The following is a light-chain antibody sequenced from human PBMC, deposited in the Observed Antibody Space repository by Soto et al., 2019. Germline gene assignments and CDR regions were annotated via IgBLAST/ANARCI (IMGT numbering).Light chain of an antibody. CDR2: WAA. Sequence: DIVMTQSPDSLPVSLGERATIICKSSQSILDSSSTKNHLAWYQQKPGQAPKLLIYWAATRKSGVDDRFRGSGSGPDFTLTINNLQAEDVAVYYCLQYYSVPLTFGGGTRVAIK. V-gene: IGKV4-1*01. CDR1: QSILDSSSTKNH. J-gene: IGKJ4*01. CDR3: LQYYSVPLT.